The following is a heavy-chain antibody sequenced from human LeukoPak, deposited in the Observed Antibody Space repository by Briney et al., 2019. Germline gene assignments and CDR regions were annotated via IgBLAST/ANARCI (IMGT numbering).Heavy chain of an antibody. Sequence: GGFLRLSCAASGFTFSSYGMHWVRQAPGKGLEWVAVISYDGSNKYYADSVKGRFTISRDNSKNTLYLQMNSLRAEDTAVYYCAKPIYDGDYDSGAFDIWGQGTMVTVTS. V-gene: IGHV3-30*18. J-gene: IGHJ3*02. CDR3: AKPIYDGDYDSGAFDI. CDR1: GFTFSSYG. CDR2: ISYDGSNK. D-gene: IGHD4-17*01.